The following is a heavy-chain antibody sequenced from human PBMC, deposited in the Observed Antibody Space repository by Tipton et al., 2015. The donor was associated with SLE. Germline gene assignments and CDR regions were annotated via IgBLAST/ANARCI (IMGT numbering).Heavy chain of an antibody. Sequence: TLSLTCAVYGGSFSGYYWSWIRQPPGKGLEWIGEINHSGSTNYNPSLKTRVTISVDTSKNQFSLKLNSVTAADTAVYFCVRGSYYYFDYWGQGALVTVSS. CDR1: GGSFSGYY. J-gene: IGHJ4*02. CDR3: VRGSYYYFDY. CDR2: INHSGST. V-gene: IGHV4-34*01. D-gene: IGHD2-21*01.